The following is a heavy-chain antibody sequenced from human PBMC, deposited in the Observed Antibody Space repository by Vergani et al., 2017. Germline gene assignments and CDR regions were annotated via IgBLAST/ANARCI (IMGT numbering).Heavy chain of an antibody. V-gene: IGHV4-39*01. D-gene: IGHD1-26*01. J-gene: IGHJ4*02. Sequence: QMQLQESGPGLVKPSETLSLSCTVSGDSISTSSYAWGWIRQPPGKTLEWIGTVFYGGRTSYNPSLKSRVTLSLDTSKKQISLHLTSVTAADTAIYYCARGQWVIEAWGQGTPVTVSS. CDR1: GDSISTSSYA. CDR2: VFYGGRT. CDR3: ARGQWVIEA.